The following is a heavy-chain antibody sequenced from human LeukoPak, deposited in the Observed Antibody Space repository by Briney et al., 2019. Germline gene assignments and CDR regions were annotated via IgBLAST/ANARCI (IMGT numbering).Heavy chain of an antibody. CDR2: IIPISGTA. CDR3: ASPPPEISGVAAFDY. J-gene: IGHJ4*02. D-gene: IGHD3-3*01. CDR1: GGTFSSYA. V-gene: IGHV1-69*13. Sequence: SVKVSCKASGGTFSSYAISWVRQAPGQGLEWMGGIIPISGTANYAQKFQGRVTITADESTSTAYMELSSLRSEDTAVYYCASPPPEISGVAAFDYWGQGTLVTVSS.